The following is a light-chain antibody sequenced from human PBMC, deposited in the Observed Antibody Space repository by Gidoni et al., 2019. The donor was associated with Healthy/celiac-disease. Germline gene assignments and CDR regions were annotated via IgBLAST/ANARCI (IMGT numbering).Light chain of an antibody. V-gene: IGKV1-39*01. CDR2: AAS. Sequence: DIQMTQSPSSLSASVGDRVTITCRASQSISSYLNWDQQKPGKAPKLLIYAASSLQSGVPSRFSGSGSGTDFTLTISSLQPEDFATYYCQQSYSTPRTFXPXTKVDIK. J-gene: IGKJ3*01. CDR3: QQSYSTPRT. CDR1: QSISSY.